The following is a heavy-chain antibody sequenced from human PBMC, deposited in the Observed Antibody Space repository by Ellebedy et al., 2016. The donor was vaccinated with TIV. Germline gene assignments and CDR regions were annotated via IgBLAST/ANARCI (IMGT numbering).Heavy chain of an antibody. Sequence: GESLKISCAASGFTFSYYALHWVRQAPGKGLEWVAVISDDGTSEHYGDSVKGRFTISRDNSKNTLYMQMNSLRDEDTAVYYCARGGGERLRYAFDLWGQGTMVTVSS. CDR1: GFTFSYYA. D-gene: IGHD4-17*01. J-gene: IGHJ3*01. CDR2: ISDDGTSE. CDR3: ARGGGERLRYAFDL. V-gene: IGHV3-30-3*01.